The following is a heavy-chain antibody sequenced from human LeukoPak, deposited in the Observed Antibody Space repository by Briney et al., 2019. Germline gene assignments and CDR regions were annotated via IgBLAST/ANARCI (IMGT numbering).Heavy chain of an antibody. J-gene: IGHJ1*01. CDR2: IRYDGSYE. Sequence: GGSLRLSCAASGYTFSVYGMHWVRQAPGKGLEWVVFIRYDGSYEYYADSVKGRFTISRDNSKTTLYLQMNSLRAEDTAVYYCANYYGSGSWVSAEYFQHWGQGTLVTVSS. V-gene: IGHV3-30*02. CDR1: GYTFSVYG. D-gene: IGHD3-10*01. CDR3: ANYYGSGSWVSAEYFQH.